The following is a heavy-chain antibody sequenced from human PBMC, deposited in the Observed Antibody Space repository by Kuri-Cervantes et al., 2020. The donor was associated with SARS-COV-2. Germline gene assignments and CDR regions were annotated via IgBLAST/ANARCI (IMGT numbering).Heavy chain of an antibody. V-gene: IGHV3-23*01. Sequence: LSLTCAASGFTFSSYAMSWVRQAPGKGLEWVSAISGSGGSTYYADSVKGRFTISRDNSKNTLYLQMNSLRAEDTAVYYCANPDGDLEEGGFDYWGQGTLVTVSS. D-gene: IGHD2-15*01. CDR2: ISGSGGST. J-gene: IGHJ4*02. CDR3: ANPDGDLEEGGFDY. CDR1: GFTFSSYA.